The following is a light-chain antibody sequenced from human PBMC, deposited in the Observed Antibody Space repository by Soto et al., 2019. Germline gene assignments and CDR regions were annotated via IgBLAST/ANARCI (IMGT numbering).Light chain of an antibody. CDR3: QQYNSWPLT. CDR1: QSISTK. J-gene: IGKJ4*01. V-gene: IGKV3-15*01. Sequence: EIVMTQSPATLSMSPGERATLSCRASQSISTKVAWYQQKPGQAPRLLIYGASTRATGVPARFSGSGSGTEFTLSISSLQSEHFAVYYCQQYNSWPLTFGGGTRWRSN. CDR2: GAS.